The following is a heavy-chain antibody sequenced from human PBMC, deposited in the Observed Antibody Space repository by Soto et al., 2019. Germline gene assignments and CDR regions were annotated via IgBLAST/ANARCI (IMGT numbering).Heavy chain of an antibody. Sequence: QVQLVQSGAEVKKPGSSVRVSCKASGGTFSSYAISWVRQAPGQGLEWMGGIIPIFGTANYAQKFQGRVTITADESTSTASIELSSLRAEEPAVYYCAGKAAAGSLDYWGQGTLVTVSS. D-gene: IGHD6-13*01. J-gene: IGHJ4*02. CDR2: IIPIFGTA. CDR1: GGTFSSYA. CDR3: AGKAAAGSLDY. V-gene: IGHV1-69*01.